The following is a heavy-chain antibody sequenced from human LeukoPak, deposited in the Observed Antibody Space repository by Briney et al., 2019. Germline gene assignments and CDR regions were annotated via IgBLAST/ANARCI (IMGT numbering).Heavy chain of an antibody. CDR2: INPSGGST. CDR3: AREGLGYFDWLYAESYYFDY. Sequence: GASVQFSSKASGSAFTSYYMHWVRQAPGQGLEWMGIINPSGGSTSYAQKFQGRVTMTRDTSTSTVYMELSSLRSEDTAVYYCAREGLGYFDWLYAESYYFDYWGQGTLVTVSS. CDR1: GSAFTSYY. V-gene: IGHV1-46*01. J-gene: IGHJ4*02. D-gene: IGHD3-9*01.